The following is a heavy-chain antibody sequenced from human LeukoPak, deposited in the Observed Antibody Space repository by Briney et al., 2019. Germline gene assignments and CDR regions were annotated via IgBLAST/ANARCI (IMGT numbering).Heavy chain of an antibody. V-gene: IGHV1-8*03. Sequence: ASVKVSCKASGYAFTSYDINWVRQANGQGLEWMGWMNPNSGNTGYAQKFQGRVTIARNTSISTAYMELSSLRSEDTAVYYCARGPLWSCYSFNWFGPWGQGTLVTVSS. J-gene: IGHJ5*02. CDR2: MNPNSGNT. CDR1: GYAFTSYD. D-gene: IGHD3-3*01. CDR3: ARGPLWSCYSFNWFGP.